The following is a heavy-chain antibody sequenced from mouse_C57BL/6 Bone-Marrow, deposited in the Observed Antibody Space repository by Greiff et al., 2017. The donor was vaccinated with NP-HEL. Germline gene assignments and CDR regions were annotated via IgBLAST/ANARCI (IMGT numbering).Heavy chain of an antibody. CDR2: IRNKANGYTT. J-gene: IGHJ1*03. CDR3: ASRGRYFDV. CDR1: GFTFTDYY. V-gene: IGHV7-3*01. Sequence: EVMLVESGGGLVQPGGSLSLSCAASGFTFTDYYMSWVRQPPGKALEWLGFIRNKANGYTTEYSASVKGRFTISRDNSQSILYLQMNALRAEDSATYYCASRGRYFDVWGTGTTVTVSS.